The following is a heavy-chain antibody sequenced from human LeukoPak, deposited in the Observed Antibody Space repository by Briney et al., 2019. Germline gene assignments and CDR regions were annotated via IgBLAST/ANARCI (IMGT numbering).Heavy chain of an antibody. D-gene: IGHD4-11*01. CDR1: GYTFTGYY. CDR2: ISAYNGNT. Sequence: ASVKVSCKASGYTFTGYYMHWVRQAPGQGLEWMGWISAYNGNTNYAQKLQGRVTMTTDTSTSTAYMELRSLRSDDTAVYYCARGRNYYFDYWGQGTLVTVSS. CDR3: ARGRNYYFDY. V-gene: IGHV1-18*04. J-gene: IGHJ4*02.